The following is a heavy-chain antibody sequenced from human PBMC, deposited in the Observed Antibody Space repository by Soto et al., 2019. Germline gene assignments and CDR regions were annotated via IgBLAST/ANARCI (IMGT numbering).Heavy chain of an antibody. CDR1: GDSISSGGYY. CDR2: IYFGGRS. CDR3: ARVYYDSGGFFTLGNY. Sequence: SETLSLTCTVSGDSISSGGYYWSWIRQHPGKGLECIGYIYFGGRSYYNPSLESRVTISVDTSQNQFSLKLSSVTAADTAVYYCARVYYDSGGFFTLGNYWGQGTLVTVSS. J-gene: IGHJ4*02. V-gene: IGHV4-31*03. D-gene: IGHD3-22*01.